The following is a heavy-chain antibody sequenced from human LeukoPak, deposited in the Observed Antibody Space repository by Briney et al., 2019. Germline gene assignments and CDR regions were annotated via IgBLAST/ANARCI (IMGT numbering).Heavy chain of an antibody. CDR2: ISGSGGST. D-gene: IGHD3-22*01. CDR3: ATRTGGYDSSGYYDY. Sequence: GGSLRLSCAASGFTFSSCAKSWVRQAPGKGLEWVSAISGSGGSTYYADSVKGRFTISRDNSKNTLYLQMNSLRAEDTAVYYCATRTGGYDSSGYYDYWGQGTLVTVSS. J-gene: IGHJ4*02. V-gene: IGHV3-23*01. CDR1: GFTFSSCA.